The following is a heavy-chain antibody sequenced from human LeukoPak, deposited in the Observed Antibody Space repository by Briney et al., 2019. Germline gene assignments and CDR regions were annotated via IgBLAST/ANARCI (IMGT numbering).Heavy chain of an antibody. D-gene: IGHD4-17*01. CDR3: ARERATVTTP. J-gene: IGHJ5*02. CDR1: GGSISSADYY. Sequence: SETLSLTCTLSGGSISSADYYWSWIHQPPGKGLEWIGYIYYSGSTYYNPSLKSRVTISVDTSKNQFSLNLSSVTAADTAVYYCARERATVTTPWGQGTLVTVSS. V-gene: IGHV4-30-4*01. CDR2: IYYSGST.